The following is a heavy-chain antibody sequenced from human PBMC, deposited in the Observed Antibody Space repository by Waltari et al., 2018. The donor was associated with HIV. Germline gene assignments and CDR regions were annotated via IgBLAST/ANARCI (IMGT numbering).Heavy chain of an antibody. CDR2: ISSSSTTI. CDR3: ARDITLTPGPDY. D-gene: IGHD4-17*01. J-gene: IGHJ4*02. Sequence: EVQLVESGGGLAQPGGSMQLSCAASGFPFRSYSMNWVRQAHGTGLEWISYISSSSTTIYYADSVKGRFTVSRDNAKNSLYLQMSSLRAEDTAVYYCARDITLTPGPDYWGQGTLVTVSS. V-gene: IGHV3-48*01. CDR1: GFPFRSYS.